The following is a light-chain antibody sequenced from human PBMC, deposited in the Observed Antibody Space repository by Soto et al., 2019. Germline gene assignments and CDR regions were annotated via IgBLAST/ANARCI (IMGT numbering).Light chain of an antibody. CDR2: EVT. J-gene: IGLJ1*01. CDR3: SSFTSRFTFV. Sequence: VLTQPASVSGSPGQSIAISCTGTRSDVSAYNYVSWYQQHPGKAPKLMISEVTNRPSGVSDRFSGSKSGNTASLTISGLQAEDEADYYCSSFTSRFTFVFGTGTKVTVL. V-gene: IGLV2-14*01. CDR1: RSDVSAYNY.